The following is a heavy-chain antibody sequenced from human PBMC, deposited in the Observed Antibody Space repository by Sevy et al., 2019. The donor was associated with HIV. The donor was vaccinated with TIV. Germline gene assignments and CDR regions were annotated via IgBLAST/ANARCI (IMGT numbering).Heavy chain of an antibody. D-gene: IGHD1-26*01. J-gene: IGHJ6*02. Sequence: GSLRLSCAASGFIFSTYGIHWVRQAPGKGLEWVAVISYDGSEKYCADSVRGRFTISRDNSKNTLYLQMNSLRVEDTAIYYCAKMQGGSYNYYGLDVWGQGTTVTVSS. V-gene: IGHV3-30*18. CDR1: GFIFSTYG. CDR2: ISYDGSEK. CDR3: AKMQGGSYNYYGLDV.